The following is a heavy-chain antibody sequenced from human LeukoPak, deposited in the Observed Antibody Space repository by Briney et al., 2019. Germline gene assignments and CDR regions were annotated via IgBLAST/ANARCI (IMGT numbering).Heavy chain of an antibody. J-gene: IGHJ4*02. CDR2: ISYDGSNK. CDR3: AKDREYSSSWSFDY. Sequence: GGSLRLSCAASGFTFSSYGMHWVRQAPGKGLEWVAVISYDGSNKYYADSVKGRFTISRDNSKNTLCLQMNSLRAEDTAVYYCAKDREYSSSWSFDYWGQGTLVTVSS. D-gene: IGHD6-13*01. CDR1: GFTFSSYG. V-gene: IGHV3-30*18.